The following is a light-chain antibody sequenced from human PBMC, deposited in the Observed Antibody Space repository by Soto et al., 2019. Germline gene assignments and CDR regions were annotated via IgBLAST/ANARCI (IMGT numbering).Light chain of an antibody. CDR2: VNSGGSH. J-gene: IGLJ7*01. CDR3: QTWGTGSAIVV. Sequence: QSVLTQSPSASASLGASVKLTCTLSSGHSNYAIAWHQQQPEKGPRYLMKVNSGGSHIMGDGIPDRFSGSSSGAERYLFISSLQSEDEADYYCQTWGTGSAIVVFGGGTQLTVL. CDR1: SGHSNYA. V-gene: IGLV4-69*01.